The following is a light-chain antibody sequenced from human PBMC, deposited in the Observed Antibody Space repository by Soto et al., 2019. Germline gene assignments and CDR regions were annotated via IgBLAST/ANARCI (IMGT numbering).Light chain of an antibody. CDR2: RNN. J-gene: IGLJ1*01. CDR3: AAWDDSLSGPV. V-gene: IGLV1-47*01. CDR1: SSNIGSNY. Sequence: QSVLTQPPSASGTPGQRGTISCSGSSSNIGSNYVYWYQQLPGTAPKLLIYRNNQRPSGVPDRFSGSKSGTSASLAISGLRYEDEADYYCAAWDDSLSGPVFGTGTKLTVL.